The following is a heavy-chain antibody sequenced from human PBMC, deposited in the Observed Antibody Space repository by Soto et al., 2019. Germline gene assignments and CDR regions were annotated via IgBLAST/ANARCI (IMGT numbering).Heavy chain of an antibody. CDR1: GYSVSSNSAA. CDR2: TYYRSKWYN. V-gene: IGHV6-1*01. J-gene: IGHJ3*02. CDR3: ARALPPYSSSWYDAFDI. D-gene: IGHD6-13*01. Sequence: SQTLSLPCAISGYSVSSNSAAWNWIRQSPSRGLEWLGRTYYRSKWYNDYAVSVKSRITINPDTSKNQFSLQLNSVTPEDTAVYYCARALPPYSSSWYDAFDIWGQGTMVTVSS.